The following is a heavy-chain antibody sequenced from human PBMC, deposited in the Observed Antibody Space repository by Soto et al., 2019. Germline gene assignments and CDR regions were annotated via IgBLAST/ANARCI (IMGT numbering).Heavy chain of an antibody. Sequence: SETLSLTCTVSGGSISSSSYYWGWIRQPPGKGLEWIGSIYYSGSTYYNPSLKSRVTISVDTSKNQFSLKLSSVTAADTAVYFCARHSGQWPPFVIYYYGMDVWGQGTTVTVSS. J-gene: IGHJ6*02. CDR2: IYYSGST. D-gene: IGHD6-19*01. CDR1: GGSISSSSYY. V-gene: IGHV4-39*01. CDR3: ARHSGQWPPFVIYYYGMDV.